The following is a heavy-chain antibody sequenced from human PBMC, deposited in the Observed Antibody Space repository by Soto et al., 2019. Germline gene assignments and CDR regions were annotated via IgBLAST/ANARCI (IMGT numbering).Heavy chain of an antibody. CDR3: SRDEDY. V-gene: IGHV1-3*05. J-gene: IGHJ4*02. CDR2: INAGNGDT. CDR1: GYTFTGHA. Sequence: QVQLVQSGAEEKKPGASVKISCKASGYTFTGHALHWVRQAPGQGLEWMGWINAGNGDTKYSQKLQGRVTLTRDTSANTAYMELSSLRSEGTAIYYCSRDEDYWGQGTLVTVSS.